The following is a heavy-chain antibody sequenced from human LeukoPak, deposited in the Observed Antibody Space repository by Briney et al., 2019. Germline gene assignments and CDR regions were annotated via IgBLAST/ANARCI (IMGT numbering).Heavy chain of an antibody. Sequence: ASVKVSCKASGYTFTGYYMHWVRQAPGQGLEWMGWINPNSGGTSYAQKFQGRVTMTRDTSIRTAYMELSRLRYDDTAMYYCARSRDDYNPWYFDYWGQGTLVTVSS. CDR3: ARSRDDYNPWYFDY. CDR1: GYTFTGYY. D-gene: IGHD5-24*01. V-gene: IGHV1-2*02. J-gene: IGHJ4*02. CDR2: INPNSGGT.